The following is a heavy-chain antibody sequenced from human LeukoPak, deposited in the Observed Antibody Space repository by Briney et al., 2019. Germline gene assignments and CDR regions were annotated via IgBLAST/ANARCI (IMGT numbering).Heavy chain of an antibody. CDR2: VIPNTGGT. J-gene: IGHJ4*02. CDR1: GYSFSGFY. V-gene: IGHV1-2*02. D-gene: IGHD6-19*01. CDR3: AREWLIVVTGTGHLDY. Sequence: ASVKVSRKASGYSFSGFYMHWVRQAPGQGLEWMGWVIPNTGGTNYAQKFQGRVTMTRDTTISTAYMELSSLRSDDTAVYYCAREWLIVVTGTGHLDYWGQGTLVTVSS.